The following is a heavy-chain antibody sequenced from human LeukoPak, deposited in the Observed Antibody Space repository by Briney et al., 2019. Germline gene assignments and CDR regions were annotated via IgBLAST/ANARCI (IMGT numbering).Heavy chain of an antibody. CDR1: GFTFSSYA. CDR3: ARDGVLRYFDWLFPYYMDV. V-gene: IGHV3-30*04. Sequence: GGSLRLSCAASGFTFSSYAMHWVRQAPGKGLEWVAVISYDGSNKYYADSVKGRFTISRDNAKNSLYLQMNSLRAEDTAVYYCARDGVLRYFDWLFPYYMDVWGKGTTVTISS. J-gene: IGHJ6*03. CDR2: ISYDGSNK. D-gene: IGHD3-9*01.